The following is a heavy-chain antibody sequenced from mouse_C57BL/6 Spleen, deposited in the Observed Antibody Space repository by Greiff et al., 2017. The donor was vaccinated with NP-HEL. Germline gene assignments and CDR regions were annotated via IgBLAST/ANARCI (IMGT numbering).Heavy chain of an antibody. D-gene: IGHD1-1*01. J-gene: IGHJ4*01. CDR1: GYAFTNYL. CDR2: INPGSGGT. V-gene: IGHV1-54*01. Sequence: QVQLQQSGAELVRPGTSVKVSCKASGYAFTNYLIEWVKQRPGQGLEWIGVINPGSGGTNYNEKFKGKATLTADKSSSTAYMQLSSLTSEDSAVYYSASYYYENYYAMDYWGQGTSVTVSS. CDR3: ASYYYENYYAMDY.